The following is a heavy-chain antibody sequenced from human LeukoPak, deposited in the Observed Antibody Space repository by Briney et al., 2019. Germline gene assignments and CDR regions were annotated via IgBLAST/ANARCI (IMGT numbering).Heavy chain of an antibody. CDR2: ISGNGGNT. D-gene: IGHD3-16*01. CDR3: AKLGDLDY. V-gene: IGHV3-23*01. Sequence: GGSLRLSCAASGFAFSTYAMNWVRQAPGKGLEWVSTISGNGGNTYYADSVKGRFTIFRDNPKNTLYLQMKSLRAEDTAVYYCAKLGDLDYWGQGTLVTVSS. J-gene: IGHJ4*02. CDR1: GFAFSTYA.